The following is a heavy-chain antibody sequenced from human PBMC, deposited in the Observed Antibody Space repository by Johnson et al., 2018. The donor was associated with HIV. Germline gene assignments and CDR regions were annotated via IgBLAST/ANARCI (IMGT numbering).Heavy chain of an antibody. J-gene: IGHJ3*02. CDR2: INWTGGST. D-gene: IGHD2-15*01. V-gene: IGHV3-20*04. Sequence: VQLVESGGGVVQPGRSLRLSCAASGFTFSDYYMSWIRQAPGKGLEWVSGINWTGGSTTYADSVKGRFTISRDNAKNSLYLQMNSLRAEDTAFYYCATESRYCSGGSCQDAFDIWGQGTMVTVSS. CDR3: ATESRYCSGGSCQDAFDI. CDR1: GFTFSDYY.